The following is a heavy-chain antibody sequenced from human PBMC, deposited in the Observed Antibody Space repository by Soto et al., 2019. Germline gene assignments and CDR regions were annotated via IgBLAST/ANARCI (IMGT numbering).Heavy chain of an antibody. CDR2: IYYSGST. CDR1: GGSISSGGYY. D-gene: IGHD6-13*01. V-gene: IGHV4-31*03. CDR3: ATNAIPYSSMLYYYYGMDV. J-gene: IGHJ6*02. Sequence: SETLSLTCTVSGGSISSGGYYWSWIRQHPGKGLEWIGYIYYSGSTYYNPSLKSRVTISVDTSKNQFSLKLSSVTAADTAVYYCATNAIPYSSMLYYYYGMDVWGQGTTVTVSS.